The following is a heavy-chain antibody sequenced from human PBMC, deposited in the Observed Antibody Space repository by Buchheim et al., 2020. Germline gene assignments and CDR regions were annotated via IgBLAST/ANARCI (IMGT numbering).Heavy chain of an antibody. CDR3: ARISGSSWY. J-gene: IGHJ4*02. Sequence: QLQLQESGPGLVKPSETLSLTCNVSGGSISSSSYYWGWIRQPPGKGLEWIGSIYYSGSTSYKPSLKSRVNISVDTSKNQFSLKLSSVTSADAAVYYYARISGSSWYWGQGTL. CDR2: IYYSGST. V-gene: IGHV4-39*07. D-gene: IGHD1-26*01. CDR1: GGSISSSSYY.